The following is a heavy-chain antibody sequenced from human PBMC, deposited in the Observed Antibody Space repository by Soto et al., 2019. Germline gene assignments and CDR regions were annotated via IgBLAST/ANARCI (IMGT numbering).Heavy chain of an antibody. CDR2: IKSKSAGGTT. V-gene: IGHV3-15*01. Sequence: EVQLVESGGGLVKPGGSLRLSCAASGFIFTDAWMNWVRQAPGKGLEWVGRIKSKSAGGTTECAAPVKGRFIISRDDSKNMLYLQMNSLKIDDTAVYYCTTGWSSTDYWGQGTLVTVSS. CDR3: TTGWSSTDY. CDR1: GFIFTDAW. D-gene: IGHD6-13*01. J-gene: IGHJ4*02.